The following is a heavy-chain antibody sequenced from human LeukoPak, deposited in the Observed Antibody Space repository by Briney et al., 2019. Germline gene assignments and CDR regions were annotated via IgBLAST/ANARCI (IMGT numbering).Heavy chain of an antibody. CDR3: ARDSSGWLHWFDP. V-gene: IGHV4-59*01. CDR1: GGSISSYY. CDR2: IYYSGST. Sequence: PSETLSLTCSVSGGSISSYYWSWIRQPPGKGLEWIGYIYYSGSTNYNPSLKSRVTISVDTSKNQFSLKLSSVTAADTAVYYCARDSSGWLHWFDPWGQGTLVTVSS. J-gene: IGHJ5*02. D-gene: IGHD6-19*01.